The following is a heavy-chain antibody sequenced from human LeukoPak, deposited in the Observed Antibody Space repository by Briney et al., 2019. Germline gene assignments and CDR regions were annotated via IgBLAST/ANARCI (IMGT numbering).Heavy chain of an antibody. CDR1: GYTFTDYY. V-gene: IGHV1-69-2*01. CDR2: VDPEDGET. Sequence: ATVKISCKVSGYTFTDYYMHWVPQAPGKGLEWMGLVDPEDGETIYAEKFQGRVTMTRDTSTSTVYMELSSLRSEDTAVYYCARVLVIGGHDAFDIWGQGTMVTVSS. CDR3: ARVLVIGGHDAFDI. J-gene: IGHJ3*02. D-gene: IGHD3-22*01.